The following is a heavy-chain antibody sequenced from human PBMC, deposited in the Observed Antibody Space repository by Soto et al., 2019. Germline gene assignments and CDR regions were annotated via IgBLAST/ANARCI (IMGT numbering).Heavy chain of an antibody. J-gene: IGHJ4*02. V-gene: IGHV3-23*01. CDR2: ISGSGGST. CDR1: GFTFSSYA. Sequence: GGSLRLSCAASGFTFSSYAMSWVRQAPGKGLEWVSAISGSGGSTYYADSVKGRFTISRDNSKNTLYLQMNSLRAEDTAVYYCAKAFYCSGGSCYYHPGFWFDYWGQGTLVTVSS. CDR3: AKAFYCSGGSCYYHPGFWFDY. D-gene: IGHD2-15*01.